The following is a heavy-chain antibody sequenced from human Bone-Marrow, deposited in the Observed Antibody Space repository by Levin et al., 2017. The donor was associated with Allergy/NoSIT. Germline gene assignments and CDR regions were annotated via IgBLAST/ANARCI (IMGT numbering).Heavy chain of an antibody. D-gene: IGHD2-8*02. CDR2: IWYDGSDK. CDR3: ARIGCTGGSCKPYQYYAMDV. V-gene: IGHV3-33*01. CDR1: GFTFSTYG. J-gene: IGHJ6*02. Sequence: PGGSLRLSCAASGFTFSTYGMNWVRQVPGKGLQWVAIIWYDGSDKYYADSVKGRFTISRDNSKNTLYLQVNSLRAEDTAVYYCARIGCTGGSCKPYQYYAMDVWGQGTTVTVSS.